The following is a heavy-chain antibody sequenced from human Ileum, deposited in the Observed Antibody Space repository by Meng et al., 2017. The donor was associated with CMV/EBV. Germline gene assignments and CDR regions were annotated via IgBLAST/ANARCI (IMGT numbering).Heavy chain of an antibody. V-gene: IGHV4-34*01. CDR2: VHHSGIT. Sequence: QVQLRQWGAGLLKPSETLSLACAVYGGSFSDYYWIWIRQSPGKGLEWIGEVHHSGITNYNPSLKSRVTISVDTSKNQFFLKLTSVTAADTGLYYCATNSEDYWGQGTLVTVSS. D-gene: IGHD4-23*01. J-gene: IGHJ4*02. CDR1: GGSFSDYY. CDR3: ATNSEDY.